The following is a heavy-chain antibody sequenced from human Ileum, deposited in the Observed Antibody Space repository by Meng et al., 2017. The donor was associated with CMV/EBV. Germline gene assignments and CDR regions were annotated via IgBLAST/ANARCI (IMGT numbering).Heavy chain of an antibody. CDR1: GASSIPYY. V-gene: IGHV4-4*07. Sequence: GRELVKPSGTRVLPCTDAGASSIPYYGNRCRRPAGEGLEWCVRCYTGGPSNSNPALKRRVTMTVDTSKTQFLLNMSSVTTADTAVYYCARGQTVRGFEYWGRGSLVTVSS. CDR3: ARGQTVRGFEY. D-gene: IGHD3-10*01. J-gene: IGHJ4*02. CDR2: CYTGGPS.